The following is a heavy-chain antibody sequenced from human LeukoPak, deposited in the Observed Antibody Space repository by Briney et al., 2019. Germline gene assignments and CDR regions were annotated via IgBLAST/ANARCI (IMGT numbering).Heavy chain of an antibody. CDR3: ARDRPRYYYDSSGYSP. V-gene: IGHV1-2*02. Sequence: GESLKISCKGSGYTFTGYYMHWVRQAPGQGLEWMGWINPNSGGTNYAQKFQGRVTMTRDTSISTAYMELSRLRSDDTAVYYCARDRPRYYYDSSGYSPWGQGTLVTVSS. CDR1: GYTFTGYY. CDR2: INPNSGGT. J-gene: IGHJ5*02. D-gene: IGHD3-22*01.